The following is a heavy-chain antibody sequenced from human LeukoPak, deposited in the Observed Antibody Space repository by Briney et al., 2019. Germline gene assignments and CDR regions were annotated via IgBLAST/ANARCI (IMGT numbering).Heavy chain of an antibody. CDR3: VREVSAADAGYMDV. J-gene: IGHJ6*03. CDR2: FDPEDGET. V-gene: IGHV1-24*01. Sequence: ASVKVSCKVSGYALTELSMHWVRQAPGKGLEWMGGFDPEDGETIYAQKFQGRVTMTEDTSTDTAYMELSSLRSDDTAVYYCVREVSAADAGYMDVWGTGTTVIVSS. D-gene: IGHD6-13*01. CDR1: GYALTELS.